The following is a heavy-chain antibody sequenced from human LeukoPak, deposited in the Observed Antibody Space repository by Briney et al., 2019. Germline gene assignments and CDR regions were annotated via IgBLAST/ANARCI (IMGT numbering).Heavy chain of an antibody. Sequence: GGSLRLSCAASGFTFDDYTMHWVRQAPGKGREWVSLISWDGGSTYYADSVKGRFTISRDNSKNSLYLQMNSLRTEDTALYFCAKDHYYGSGSYSRWVYFDYWGQGTLVTVSS. D-gene: IGHD3-10*01. V-gene: IGHV3-43*01. CDR1: GFTFDDYT. CDR3: AKDHYYGSGSYSRWVYFDY. J-gene: IGHJ4*02. CDR2: ISWDGGST.